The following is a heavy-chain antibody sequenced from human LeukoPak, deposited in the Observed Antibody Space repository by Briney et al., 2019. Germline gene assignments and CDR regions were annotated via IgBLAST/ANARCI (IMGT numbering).Heavy chain of an antibody. Sequence: GGSLRLSCAASGFTFSTYAIHWVRQAPGKGLEWLAIISYDAGRKFYADSVKGRFTISRDNSKNTLYLQMNSLRAEDTAVYYCARDLDGSGGFDYWGQGTLVTVSS. V-gene: IGHV3-30*04. CDR2: ISYDAGRK. CDR1: GFTFSTYA. CDR3: ARDLDGSGGFDY. D-gene: IGHD3-10*01. J-gene: IGHJ4*02.